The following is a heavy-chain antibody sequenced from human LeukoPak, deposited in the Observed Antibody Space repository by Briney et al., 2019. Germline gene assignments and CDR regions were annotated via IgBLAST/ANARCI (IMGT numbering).Heavy chain of an antibody. Sequence: SVKVSCKASGGTFSSYAISWVRQAPGQGLEWMGGIIPIFGTANYAQKFQGRVAITTDESTSTAYMELSSLRSEDTAVYYCARDSYITMIVVAPAGGGFDPWGQGTLVTVSS. J-gene: IGHJ5*02. D-gene: IGHD3-22*01. CDR1: GGTFSSYA. CDR2: IIPIFGTA. CDR3: ARDSYITMIVVAPAGGGFDP. V-gene: IGHV1-69*05.